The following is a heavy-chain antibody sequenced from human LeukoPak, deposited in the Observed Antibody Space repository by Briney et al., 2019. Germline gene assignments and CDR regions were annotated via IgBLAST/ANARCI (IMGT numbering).Heavy chain of an antibody. D-gene: IGHD3-10*01. V-gene: IGHV4-38-2*02. J-gene: IGHJ6*02. CDR1: GYSVSSPYY. CDR2: IYYSGST. CDR3: ARDGSGPYYYYYGMDV. Sequence: SETLSLTCDVSGYSVSSPYYWGWIRQPPGKGLEWIGYIYYSGSTNYNPSLKSRVTISVDTSKNQFSLKLSSVTAADTAVYYCARDGSGPYYYYYGMDVWGQGTTVTVSS.